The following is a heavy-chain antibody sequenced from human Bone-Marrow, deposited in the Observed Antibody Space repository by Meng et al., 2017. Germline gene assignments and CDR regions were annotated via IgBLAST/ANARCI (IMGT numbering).Heavy chain of an antibody. CDR3: ARDPYVVVVAATTGSGYYFDY. J-gene: IGHJ4*02. D-gene: IGHD2-15*01. CDR2: IWYDGSNK. V-gene: IGHV3-33*01. Sequence: GGSLRLSCAASGFTFSSYGMHWVRQAPGKGLEWVAVIWYDGSNKYYADSVKGRFTISRDNSKNTLYLQMNSLRAEDTAVYYCARDPYVVVVAATTGSGYYFDYWGQGALVTVSS. CDR1: GFTFSSYG.